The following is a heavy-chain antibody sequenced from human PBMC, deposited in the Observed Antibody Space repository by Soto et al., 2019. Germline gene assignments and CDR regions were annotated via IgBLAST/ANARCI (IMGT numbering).Heavy chain of an antibody. CDR2: INPNSGGT. J-gene: IGHJ4*02. CDR3: ARDQRTYYDILTGYHPFFDY. D-gene: IGHD3-9*01. CDR1: GYTFTGYY. V-gene: IGHV1-2*04. Sequence: ASVKVSCKASGYTFTGYYMHWVRQAPGQGLEWMGWINPNSGGTNYAQKFQGWVTMTRDTSISTAYMELSRLRSDDTAVYYCARDQRTYYDILTGYHPFFDYWGQGTLVTVSS.